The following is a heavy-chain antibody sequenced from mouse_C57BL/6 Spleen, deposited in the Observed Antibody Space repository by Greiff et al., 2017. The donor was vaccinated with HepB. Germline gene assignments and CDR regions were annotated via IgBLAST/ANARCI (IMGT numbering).Heavy chain of an antibody. V-gene: IGHV6-3*01. D-gene: IGHD1-1*01. CDR2: IRLKSDNYAT. CDR1: RFTFSNYW. Sequence: DVKLVESGGGLVQPGGSMKLSCVASRFTFSNYWMNWVRQSPEKGLEWVAQIRLKSDNYATHYAESVKGRFTISRDDSKSSVYLQMNNLRAEDTGIYYCTTYYYGSSFWYFDVWGTGTTVTVSS. CDR3: TTYYYGSSFWYFDV. J-gene: IGHJ1*03.